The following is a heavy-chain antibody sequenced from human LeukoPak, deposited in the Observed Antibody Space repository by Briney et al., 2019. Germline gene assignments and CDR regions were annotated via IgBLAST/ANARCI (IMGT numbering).Heavy chain of an antibody. CDR2: ISSSSSYI. CDR1: GFTFSSYS. CDR3: AKGYHYDSSGYYYLDY. Sequence: GGSLRLSCAASGFTFSSYSMNWVRQAPGKGLEWVSSISSSSSYIYYADSVKGRFTISRDNSKNSLYLQMNSLRTQDTALYYCAKGYHYDSSGYYYLDYWGQGTLVTVSS. D-gene: IGHD3-22*01. J-gene: IGHJ4*02. V-gene: IGHV3-21*04.